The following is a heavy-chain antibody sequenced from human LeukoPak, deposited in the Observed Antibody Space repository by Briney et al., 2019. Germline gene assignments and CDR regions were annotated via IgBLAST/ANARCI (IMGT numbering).Heavy chain of an antibody. CDR2: MNPNSGNT. V-gene: IGHV1-8*01. CDR3: ARVGGVMVRRKYYFDY. CDR1: GYTFTSYD. Sequence: GASVKVSCKASGYTFTSYDINWVRQATGQGLEWMGWMNPNSGNTGYAQKFQGRVTMTRNTSISTAYMELSSLASEDTAVYYCARVGGVMVRRKYYFDYWGQGTLVTVSS. J-gene: IGHJ4*02. D-gene: IGHD3-16*02.